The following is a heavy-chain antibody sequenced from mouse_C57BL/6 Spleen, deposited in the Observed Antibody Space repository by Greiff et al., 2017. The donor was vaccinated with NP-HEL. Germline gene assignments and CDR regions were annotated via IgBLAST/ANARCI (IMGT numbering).Heavy chain of an antibody. J-gene: IGHJ2*01. Sequence: QVQLQQSGAELVRPGASVKLSCKASGYTFTDYYINWVKQRPGQGLEWIARIYPGSGNTYYNEKFKGKATLTAEKSSSTAYMQLSSLTSEDSAVYFCARSLRTGYFDYWGQGTTLTVSS. V-gene: IGHV1-76*01. D-gene: IGHD1-1*01. CDR1: GYTFTDYY. CDR2: IYPGSGNT. CDR3: ARSLRTGYFDY.